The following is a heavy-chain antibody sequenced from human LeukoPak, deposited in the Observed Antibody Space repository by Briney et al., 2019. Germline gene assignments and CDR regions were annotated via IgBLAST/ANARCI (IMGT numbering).Heavy chain of an antibody. D-gene: IGHD1-26*01. Sequence: ASVKVSCKASGYTFTGYYMHWVRQAPGQGLEWMGWINPNSGGTNYAQKFQGRVTMTRDTSISTAYMELSRLRSDDTAVYYCARDRLSGKYSGSYYFDYWGQGTLVTVSS. V-gene: IGHV1-2*02. CDR1: GYTFTGYY. CDR2: INPNSGGT. CDR3: ARDRLSGKYSGSYYFDY. J-gene: IGHJ4*02.